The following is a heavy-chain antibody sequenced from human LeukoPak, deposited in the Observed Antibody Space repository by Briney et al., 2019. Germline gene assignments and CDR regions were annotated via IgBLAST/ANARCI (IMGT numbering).Heavy chain of an antibody. CDR2: IGTAGDT. D-gene: IGHD1-26*01. CDR3: ARTSGSYYEFDY. CDR1: GFTFSSYD. J-gene: IGHJ4*02. Sequence: PGGSLRLSCAASGFTFSSYDMHWVRHATGKGLEWVSAIGTAGDTYYPGSVKGRFTISRENAKNSLYLQMNSLRAGGTAVYYCARTSGSYYEFDYWGQGTLVTVSS. V-gene: IGHV3-13*04.